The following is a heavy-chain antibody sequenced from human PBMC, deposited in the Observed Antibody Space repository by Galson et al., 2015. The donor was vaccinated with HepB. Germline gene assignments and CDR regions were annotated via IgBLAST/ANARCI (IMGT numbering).Heavy chain of an antibody. V-gene: IGHV3-11*06. CDR3: ARDPITYSDTRAYYPSAVY. CDR2: ISTGGLYA. CDR1: GFTFSDYY. D-gene: IGHD3-22*01. Sequence: SLRLSCAASGFTFSDYYMSWIRQAPGKGLEWVSYISTGGLYANYADSVKGRFTISRDNARNSLYLQMNSLRAEDTAVYFCARDPITYSDTRAYYPSAVYWGQGTLVTVSS. J-gene: IGHJ4*02.